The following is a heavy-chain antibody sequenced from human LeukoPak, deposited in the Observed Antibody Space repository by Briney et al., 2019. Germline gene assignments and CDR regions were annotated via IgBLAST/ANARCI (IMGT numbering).Heavy chain of an antibody. D-gene: IGHD4-17*01. CDR1: GGSISSYY. Sequence: SETLSLTCTVSGGSISSYYWSWIRQHPGKGLEWIGYIYYSGSTYYNPSLKSRVTISVDTSKNQFSLKLSSVTAADTAVYYCARAPPPDDYGDYLDAFDIWGQGTMVTVSS. CDR3: ARAPPPDDYGDYLDAFDI. J-gene: IGHJ3*02. CDR2: IYYSGST. V-gene: IGHV4-59*06.